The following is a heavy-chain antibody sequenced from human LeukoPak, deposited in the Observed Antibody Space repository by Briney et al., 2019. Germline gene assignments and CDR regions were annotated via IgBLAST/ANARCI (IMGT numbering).Heavy chain of an antibody. CDR3: ARGRMMFLFGEGGPGY. Sequence: ASVKVSCKASGYTFTSYDINWVRQATGQGLEWMGWMNPNSGNTGYAQKFQGRVTMTRNTSISTAYMELSSLRSEDTAVYYCARGRMMFLFGEGGPGYWGQGTLVTVSS. J-gene: IGHJ4*02. D-gene: IGHD3-10*02. CDR1: GYTFTSYD. CDR2: MNPNSGNT. V-gene: IGHV1-8*01.